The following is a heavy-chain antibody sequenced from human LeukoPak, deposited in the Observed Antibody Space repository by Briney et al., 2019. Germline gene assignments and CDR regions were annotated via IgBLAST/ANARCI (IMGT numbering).Heavy chain of an antibody. V-gene: IGHV4-59*01. CDR2: ISYDGKT. CDR1: GAPINSYR. J-gene: IGHJ4*02. Sequence: SETLSLTCNVSGAPINSYRWNWIRQPPGKGLEWIGYISYDGKTNYNPSLKSRLTLSVDTSKNQFSLNLNSVTAADTARYYCTKGYYEPFDYWGQGTLVTVTS. D-gene: IGHD3-22*01. CDR3: TKGYYEPFDY.